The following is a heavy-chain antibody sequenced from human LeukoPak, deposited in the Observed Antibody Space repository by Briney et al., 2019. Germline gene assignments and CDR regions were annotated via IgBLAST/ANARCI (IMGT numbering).Heavy chain of an antibody. CDR2: ISESGATT. Sequence: GGSLRLSCAASGFIFSTYAMGWVRQAPGKGLEWVSVISESGATTYYADSVKGRFTISRDNSKNTLYLQMNSLRVEDTATYYCTKQVKNGLALYDTRGQGILVTVSS. CDR1: GFIFSTYA. D-gene: IGHD2-2*02. V-gene: IGHV3-23*01. CDR3: TKQVKNGLALYDT. J-gene: IGHJ5*02.